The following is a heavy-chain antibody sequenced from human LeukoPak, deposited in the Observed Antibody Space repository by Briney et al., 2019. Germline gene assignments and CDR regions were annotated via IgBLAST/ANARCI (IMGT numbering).Heavy chain of an antibody. CDR2: ITRSGGST. D-gene: IGHD5-24*01. V-gene: IGHV3-23*01. CDR1: GFTFSSYG. Sequence: GGSLRLSCAASGFTFSSYGMHWVRQAPGKGLEWVSGITRSGGSTYSADSVKGRFTISRDNSKNTLYLQMDSLRAEDTAIYYCAKCKRERWLQLSPFDYWGHGTLVTVSS. J-gene: IGHJ4*01. CDR3: AKCKRERWLQLSPFDY.